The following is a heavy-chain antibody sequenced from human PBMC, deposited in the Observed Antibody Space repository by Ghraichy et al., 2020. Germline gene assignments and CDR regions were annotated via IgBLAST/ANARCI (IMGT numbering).Heavy chain of an antibody. Sequence: SETLSLTCAVYGGSFSGYYWSWIRQPPGKGLEWIGEINHSGSTNYNPSLKSRVTISVDTSKNQFSLKLSSVTAADTAVYYCARHRAFVLRYCSSTSCQYNWFDPWGQGTLVTVSS. CDR2: INHSGST. D-gene: IGHD2-2*01. J-gene: IGHJ5*02. CDR1: GGSFSGYY. CDR3: ARHRAFVLRYCSSTSCQYNWFDP. V-gene: IGHV4-34*01.